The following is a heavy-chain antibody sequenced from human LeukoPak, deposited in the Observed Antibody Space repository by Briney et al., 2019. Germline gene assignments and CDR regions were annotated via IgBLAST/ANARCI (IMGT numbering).Heavy chain of an antibody. J-gene: IGHJ4*02. CDR1: GGSITTTNY. D-gene: IGHD1-26*01. V-gene: IGHV4-4*02. Sequence: SETLSLTCGVSGGSITTTNYWRWVRQPPGGGLAWIGEISLAGRTRYNPSLKSRVNISIDESKNHLYLNLASVTAADTAVYYCSRESGPFCPFGHWGQGTLVAVTS. CDR3: SRESGPFCPFGH. CDR2: ISLAGRT.